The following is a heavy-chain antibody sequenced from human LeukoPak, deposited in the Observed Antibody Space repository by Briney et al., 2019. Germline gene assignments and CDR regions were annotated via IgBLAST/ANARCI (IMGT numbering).Heavy chain of an antibody. CDR2: IYHSGST. Sequence: PSETLSLTCTVSGYSISSGYYWGWIRQPPGKGLEWIGSIYHSGSTYYNPSLKSRVTISVDTSKNQFSLKLSSVTAADTAVYYCARDPWVTLTGYYEYYFDYWGQGTLVTVSS. CDR3: ARDPWVTLTGYYEYYFDY. V-gene: IGHV4-38-2*02. CDR1: GYSISSGYY. J-gene: IGHJ4*02. D-gene: IGHD3-9*01.